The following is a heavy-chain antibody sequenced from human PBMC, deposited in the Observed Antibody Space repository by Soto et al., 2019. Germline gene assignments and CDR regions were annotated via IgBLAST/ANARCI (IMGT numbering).Heavy chain of an antibody. D-gene: IGHD6-19*01. J-gene: IGHJ5*02. Sequence: PGGSLSLSCAASGFTFSSYSMNWVRQAPGKGLEWVSYISSSSSAIYYADSVKGRFTISRDNAKNSLYLQMNSLRDEDTSVYYWARVFLLAVAVPATHTSGNCFAPWGQGTLVTVSS. V-gene: IGHV3-48*02. CDR2: ISSSSSAI. CDR3: ARVFLLAVAVPATHTSGNCFAP. CDR1: GFTFSSYS.